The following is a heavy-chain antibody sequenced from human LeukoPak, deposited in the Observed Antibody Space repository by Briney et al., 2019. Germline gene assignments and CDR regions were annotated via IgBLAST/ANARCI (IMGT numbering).Heavy chain of an antibody. V-gene: IGHV4-30-4*01. CDR1: GGSISSGDYY. D-gene: IGHD2-2*01. CDR3: ARVVVVPAATGHAFDI. J-gene: IGHJ3*02. CDR2: IYYSGST. Sequence: PSETLSLTCTVSGGSISSGDYYWSWIRQPPGKGLEWIGYIYYSGSTYHNPSLKSRVTISVDTSKNQFSLKLSSVTAADTAVYYCARVVVVPAATGHAFDIWGQGTMVTVSS.